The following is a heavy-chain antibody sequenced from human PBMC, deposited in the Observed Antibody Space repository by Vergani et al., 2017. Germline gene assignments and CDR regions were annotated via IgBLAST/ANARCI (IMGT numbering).Heavy chain of an antibody. J-gene: IGHJ3*02. D-gene: IGHD5-18*01. CDR2: ISWNSGAV. CDR3: AKDTAMAYWPGAFDI. V-gene: IGHV3-9*01. CDR1: GITFWKFG. Sequence: EVDLVESGGGLAQPGGSLRLSCEASGITFWKFGMHWVRQGPGKGLEWVSGISWNSGAVDYADSVRCRFTISRDNAKNSLFLEMNSLRFEDTALYYCAKDTAMAYWPGAFDIWSQGTMVTVSS.